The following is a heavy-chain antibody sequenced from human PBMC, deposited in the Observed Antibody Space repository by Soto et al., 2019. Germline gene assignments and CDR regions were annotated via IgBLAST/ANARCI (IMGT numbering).Heavy chain of an antibody. CDR3: AREGAADGYYFDY. D-gene: IGHD3-16*01. CDR1: GFTFSSYA. CDR2: ISYDGSNK. V-gene: IGHV3-30-3*01. Sequence: QVQLVESGGGVVQPGRSLRLSCAASGFTFSSYAMHWVRQAPGKGLEWVAVISYDGSNKYYADSVKGRFTISRDNSKNTLYLQMNSLRAEDTAVYYCAREGAADGYYFDYWGQGTLVTVSS. J-gene: IGHJ4*02.